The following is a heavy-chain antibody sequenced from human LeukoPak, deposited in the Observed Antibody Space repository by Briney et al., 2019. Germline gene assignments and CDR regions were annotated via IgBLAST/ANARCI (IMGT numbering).Heavy chain of an antibody. V-gene: IGHV3-11*04. D-gene: IGHD6-19*01. Sequence: GGSLRLSCAASGFTFSDYYMSWIRQAPGKGLEWVSYISSSGNTKYYADSVKGRLTISRDNAKNSLYLQMNSLRADDTAVYYCARDGGSAWFFRYWGQGTLVTVSS. CDR3: ARDGGSAWFFRY. J-gene: IGHJ4*02. CDR2: ISSSGNTK. CDR1: GFTFSDYY.